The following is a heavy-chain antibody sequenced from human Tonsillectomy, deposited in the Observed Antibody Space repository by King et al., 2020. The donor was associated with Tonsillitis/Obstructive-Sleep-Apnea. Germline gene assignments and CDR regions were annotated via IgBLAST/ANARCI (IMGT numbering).Heavy chain of an antibody. V-gene: IGHV2-5*02. D-gene: IGHD2-2*01. Sequence: TLKESGPTLVKPTQTLTLTCTFSGFSLSTSGVGVGWIRQPPGKALEWLALIYWDDDKRYSPSLKSRLTITKDTSKNQVVLTMTNMDPVDTATYYCAHGSNPYCNNTNCARYYYYAMDVWGQGTTVTVSS. CDR3: AHGSNPYCNNTNCARYYYYAMDV. J-gene: IGHJ6*02. CDR1: GFSLSTSGVG. CDR2: IYWDDDK.